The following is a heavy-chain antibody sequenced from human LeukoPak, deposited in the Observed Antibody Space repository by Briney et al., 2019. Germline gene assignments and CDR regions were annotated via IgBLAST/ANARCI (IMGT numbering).Heavy chain of an antibody. CDR3: AKDIGYDSSGPHDY. J-gene: IGHJ4*02. V-gene: IGHV3-11*01. CDR2: ISKTGATI. D-gene: IGHD3-22*01. Sequence: PGGSLRLSCAASGFTLSDYFMIWVRQAPGKGLQWVAYISKTGATIQYEDSVMGRFTISRDNAKNSLYLQMNSLRAEDTALYYCAKDIGYDSSGPHDYWGQGTLVTVSS. CDR1: GFTLSDYF.